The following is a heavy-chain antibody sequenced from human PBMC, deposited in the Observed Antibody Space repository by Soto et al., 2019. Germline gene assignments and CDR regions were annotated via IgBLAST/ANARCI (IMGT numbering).Heavy chain of an antibody. V-gene: IGHV4-59*01. J-gene: IGHJ4*02. D-gene: IGHD4-17*01. CDR1: GGSISSYY. CDR3: ARTMTTVTTHFDY. Sequence: SETLSLTCTASGGSISSYYWIWIRQPPGKGLEWIGYIYYSGSTNYNPSLKSRVTISVDTSKNQFSLKLSSVTVADTAVYYCARTMTTVTTHFDYWGQGALVTVSS. CDR2: IYYSGST.